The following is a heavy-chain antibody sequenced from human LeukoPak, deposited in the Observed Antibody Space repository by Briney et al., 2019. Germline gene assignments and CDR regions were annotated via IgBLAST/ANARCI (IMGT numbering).Heavy chain of an antibody. D-gene: IGHD3-3*01. CDR3: ARDHSYYDFWSGYYHYYYYYYMDV. CDR1: GGTFSSYA. CDR2: IIPIFGTA. V-gene: IGHV1-69*06. J-gene: IGHJ6*03. Sequence: SVKVSCKASGGTFSSYAISWVRQAPGQGLEWMGGIIPIFGTANYAQKFQGRVTITADKSTSTAYMELSSLRSEDTAVYYCARDHSYYDFWSGYYHYYYYYYMDVWGKGTTVTVSS.